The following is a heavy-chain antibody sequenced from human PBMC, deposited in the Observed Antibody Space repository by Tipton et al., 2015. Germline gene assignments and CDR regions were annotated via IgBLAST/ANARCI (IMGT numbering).Heavy chain of an antibody. CDR2: ISHSGNT. J-gene: IGHJ3*02. CDR3: ARYEVEVDAFDI. CDR1: GGSVNSNTNY. Sequence: LRLPCTVSGGSVNSNTNYWSWIRQPPGKGLEWIGYISHSGNTKYNPSLKSRLTMSVDTSINQFSLKLNSVTAADTAVFYCARYEVEVDAFDIWGQGTMVTVSS. V-gene: IGHV4-61*01. D-gene: IGHD2-2*01.